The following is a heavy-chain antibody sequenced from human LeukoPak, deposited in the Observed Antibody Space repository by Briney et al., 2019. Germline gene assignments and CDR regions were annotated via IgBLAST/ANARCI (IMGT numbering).Heavy chain of an antibody. J-gene: IGHJ4*02. D-gene: IGHD2-8*01. Sequence: GGSLRLSCAASGFTFSSYAMHWVRQAPGKGLEWVAVISYDGSNKYYADSVKGRFTISRDNSKNTLYLQMNSLRAEDTAVYYCARERGGYCTNGVCYSYLTYYFDYWGQGTLVTVSS. CDR3: ARERGGYCTNGVCYSYLTYYFDY. CDR1: GFTFSSYA. V-gene: IGHV3-30*04. CDR2: ISYDGSNK.